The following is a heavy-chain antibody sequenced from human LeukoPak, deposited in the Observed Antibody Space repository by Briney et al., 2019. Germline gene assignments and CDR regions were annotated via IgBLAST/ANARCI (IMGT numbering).Heavy chain of an antibody. D-gene: IGHD2-15*01. V-gene: IGHV1-46*01. J-gene: IGHJ4*02. Sequence: GASVKVSCKPSGYTFTNYYMHWVRQAPGQGLEWMGIINPSGGSTSYAQKFQGRVTMTRDTSTSTVYMELSSLRSEDTAVYYCARDQGPVSGPDYWGQGTLVTVSS. CDR1: GYTFTNYY. CDR2: INPSGGST. CDR3: ARDQGPVSGPDY.